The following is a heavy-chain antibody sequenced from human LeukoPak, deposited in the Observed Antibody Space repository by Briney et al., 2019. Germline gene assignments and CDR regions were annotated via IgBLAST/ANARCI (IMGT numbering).Heavy chain of an antibody. D-gene: IGHD6-13*01. Sequence: GGSLRLSCAASGFTFSTYEMNWVRQAPGKGLEWLSYISNDDSTIKYADSVKGRFTISRDNAQNSLYLQMDSLRGDDTAVYYCARVGYSRSWHSGSAFDIWGQGTMVTVSS. CDR1: GFTFSTYE. J-gene: IGHJ3*02. CDR3: ARVGYSRSWHSGSAFDI. CDR2: ISNDDSTI. V-gene: IGHV3-48*03.